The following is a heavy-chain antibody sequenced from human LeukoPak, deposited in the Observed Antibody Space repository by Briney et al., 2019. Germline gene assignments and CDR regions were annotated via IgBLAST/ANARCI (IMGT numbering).Heavy chain of an antibody. J-gene: IGHJ6*02. CDR3: ARDVKSYFWSGYYYYYGMDV. V-gene: IGHV4-31*03. CDR1: GGSISSGGYY. D-gene: IGHD3-3*01. CDR2: IYYSGST. Sequence: PSETLSPTCTVSGGSISSGGYYWSWIRQHPGKGLEWIGYIYYSGSTYYNPSLKSRVTISVDTSKNQFSLKLSSVTAADTAVYYCARDVKSYFWSGYYYYYGMDVWGQGTTVTVSS.